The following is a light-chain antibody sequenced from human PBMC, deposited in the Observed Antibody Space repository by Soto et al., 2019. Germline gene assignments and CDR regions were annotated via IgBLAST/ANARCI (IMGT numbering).Light chain of an antibody. CDR3: MQGANWPWT. CDR2: EVS. CDR1: QSLIHSDGSTY. J-gene: IGKJ1*01. Sequence: DVVMTQSPLSLPVTLGQPASISCRSSQSLIHSDGSTYLSWFQQRPGQSPRRLIYEVSDRDSGVPDICSGSGSGSDFTLKISGVEAEDVGVYYCMQGANWPWTLGQGTEVEIK. V-gene: IGKV2-30*02.